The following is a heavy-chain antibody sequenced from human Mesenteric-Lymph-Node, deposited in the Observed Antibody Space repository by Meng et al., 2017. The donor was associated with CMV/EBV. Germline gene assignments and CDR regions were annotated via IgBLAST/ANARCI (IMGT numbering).Heavy chain of an antibody. Sequence: GESLKISCAASGFTFSSYWMSWVRQAPGKGLEWVANINQNGGEKYYLDSVKGRFTISRDNAKNSLYLQMNSLRAEDRAIYYCARVGEGMATNKYLDYWGQGILVTVSS. J-gene: IGHJ4*02. V-gene: IGHV3-7*01. CDR3: ARVGEGMATNKYLDY. CDR1: GFTFSSYW. CDR2: INQNGGEK. D-gene: IGHD5-24*01.